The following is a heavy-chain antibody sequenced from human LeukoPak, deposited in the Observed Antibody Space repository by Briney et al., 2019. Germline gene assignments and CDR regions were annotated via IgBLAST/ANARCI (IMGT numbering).Heavy chain of an antibody. CDR2: ISSSGSTT. Sequence: QPRGSLRLSCAASGFTFSSYEMNWVRQAPGKGLEWVSYISSSGSTTYYADSVKGRFTISRDNAKSSLYLQMNSLRAEDTAVYYCARGEEVVVVAATGLAFDIWGQGTMVTVSS. V-gene: IGHV3-48*03. CDR3: ARGEEVVVVAATGLAFDI. D-gene: IGHD2-15*01. J-gene: IGHJ3*02. CDR1: GFTFSSYE.